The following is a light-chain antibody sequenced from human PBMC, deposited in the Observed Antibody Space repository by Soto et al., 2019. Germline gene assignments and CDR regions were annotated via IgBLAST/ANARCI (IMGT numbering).Light chain of an antibody. CDR1: SSDVGGYNY. Sequence: QSALTQPPSASGSPGQSVTISCTGTSSDVGGYNYVSWYQQYPGRAPKLMIYDVTKRPSGVPDRFSGSKSANTASLPLSGVLAADEADYYSSSSAASNNFYVVFGGGTKVTVL. CDR3: SSSAASNNFYVV. J-gene: IGLJ3*02. V-gene: IGLV2-8*01. CDR2: DVT.